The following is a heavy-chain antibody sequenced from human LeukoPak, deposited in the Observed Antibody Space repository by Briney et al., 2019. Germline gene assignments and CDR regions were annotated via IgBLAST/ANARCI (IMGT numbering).Heavy chain of an antibody. Sequence: GRSLRLSCVASGFTFNSYAMHWVRQAPGKGLEWVAVISFDGTKKYYSDSAKGRFTISRDKSKNTVYLQMSSLRPQDTSTYYCARAAIYYYYNLDVWGKGTTVAVSS. CDR2: ISFDGTKK. V-gene: IGHV3-30*04. J-gene: IGHJ6*03. CDR1: GFTFNSYA. CDR3: ARAAIYYYYNLDV.